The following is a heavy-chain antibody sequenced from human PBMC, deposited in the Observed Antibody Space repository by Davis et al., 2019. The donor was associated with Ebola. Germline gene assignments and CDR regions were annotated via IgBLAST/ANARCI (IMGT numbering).Heavy chain of an antibody. D-gene: IGHD1-26*01. Sequence: PSETLSLTCTVSGDSLNSYYWSWVRQPAAKGLEWIGRIYSSGSTDYSPSLKSRVTMSVDTSKNQFSLKLSSVTAADTAVYYCARVTGSFDSHLDYWGQGTLVTVSS. V-gene: IGHV4-4*07. CDR2: IYSSGST. J-gene: IGHJ4*02. CDR1: GDSLNSYY. CDR3: ARVTGSFDSHLDY.